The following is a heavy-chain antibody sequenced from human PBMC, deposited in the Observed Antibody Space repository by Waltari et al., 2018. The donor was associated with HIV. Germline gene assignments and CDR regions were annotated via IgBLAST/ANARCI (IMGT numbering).Heavy chain of an antibody. J-gene: IGHJ6*02. CDR1: GFSLSTHGMS. V-gene: IGHV2-70*13. D-gene: IGHD1-1*01. CDR3: AREVDRVMMPIATDWDDNMDV. Sequence: QVTLRESGPALVKSTETLTLTCPFSGFSLSTHGMSVTWVRQPPGKALEWLARIDWDDDKYYSSSLKTKLTSSKDTSKNQVGLTLTNMDPVDAGTYYCAREVDRVMMPIATDWDDNMDVWGPGTTVAVSS. CDR2: IDWDDDK.